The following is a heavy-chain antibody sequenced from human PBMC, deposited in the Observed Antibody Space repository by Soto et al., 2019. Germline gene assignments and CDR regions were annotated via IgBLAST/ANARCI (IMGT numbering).Heavy chain of an antibody. CDR3: ARPMYYYDSSGPPAY. CDR1: GFTFSNYV. J-gene: IGHJ4*02. V-gene: IGHV3-23*01. Sequence: GGSLRLSCAASGFTFSNYVMSWVRQAPGRGLEWVSAISAGGTSTFYADSVKGRFIISRDNSKNTVHLQLDSLRAEDTAVYYCARPMYYYDSSGPPAYWGQGTLVTVSS. CDR2: ISAGGTST. D-gene: IGHD3-22*01.